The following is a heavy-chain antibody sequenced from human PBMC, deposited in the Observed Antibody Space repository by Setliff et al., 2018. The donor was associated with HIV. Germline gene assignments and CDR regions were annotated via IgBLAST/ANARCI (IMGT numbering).Heavy chain of an antibody. CDR3: EAATVGEAGYYGIDV. CDR1: GGSISSNW. CDR2: IYHSGST. J-gene: IGHJ6*02. V-gene: IGHV4-4*02. Sequence: PSETLSLTCAVSGGSISSNWWSWVRQSPGKGLEWIGGIYHSGSTHYNPSLQSRVTISVDKSKSQFSLKLNSVTAADTAVYYCEAATVGEAGYYGIDVWGPGTTVTVSS. D-gene: IGHD1-26*01.